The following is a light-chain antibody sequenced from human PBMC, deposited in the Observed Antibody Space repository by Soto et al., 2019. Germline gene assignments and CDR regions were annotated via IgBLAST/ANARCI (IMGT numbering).Light chain of an antibody. J-gene: IGKJ3*01. CDR3: QQANSFPLP. Sequence: DIQMTQSPSSVSASVGDRVTLTCRASQGISSWLVWYQQKPGKAPKLLIYAASSLQSGVPSRFSGSGSGTDFTLTISSLQPEDFATYYCQQANSFPLPFGPGTKVDIK. V-gene: IGKV1D-12*01. CDR1: QGISSW. CDR2: AAS.